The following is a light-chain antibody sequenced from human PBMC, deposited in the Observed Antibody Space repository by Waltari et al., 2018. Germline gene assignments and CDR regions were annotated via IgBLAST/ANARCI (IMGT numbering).Light chain of an antibody. Sequence: EIVLTQSPGTLSLSPGERATLSCRASQSVSRALAWYQQKPGQAPRLLIYGASNRATGILDRFSGSGSGTDFSLTISRLDPEDVAVYYCQHYERLPATFGQGTKVEIK. CDR2: GAS. CDR3: QHYERLPAT. CDR1: QSVSRA. V-gene: IGKV3-20*01. J-gene: IGKJ1*01.